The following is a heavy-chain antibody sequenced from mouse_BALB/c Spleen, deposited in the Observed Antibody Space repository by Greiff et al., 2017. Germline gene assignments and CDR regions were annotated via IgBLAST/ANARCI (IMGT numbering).Heavy chain of an antibody. V-gene: IGHV2-2*02. CDR2: IWSGGST. D-gene: IGHD2-1*01. J-gene: IGHJ1*01. CDR3: ARNNYGNPYFDV. Sequence: VQLKQSGPGLVQPSQSLSITCTVSGFSLTSYGVHWVRQSPGKGLEWLGVIWSGGSTDYNAAFISRLSISKDNSKSQVFFKMNSLQANDTAIYYCARNNYGNPYFDVWGAGTTVTVSS. CDR1: GFSLTSYG.